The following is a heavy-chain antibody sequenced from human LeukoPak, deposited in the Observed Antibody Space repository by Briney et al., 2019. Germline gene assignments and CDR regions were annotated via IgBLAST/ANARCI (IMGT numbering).Heavy chain of an antibody. CDR1: GFTFSSYE. D-gene: IGHD2-2*02. Sequence: SGGSLRLSCAASGFTFSSYEMNWVRQAPGKGLEWVSYISSSGSTIYYADSVKGRFTISSDNAKNSLYLQMNSLRAEDTAVYYCARCYSATISFDYWGQGTLVTVSS. CDR2: ISSSGSTI. CDR3: ARCYSATISFDY. V-gene: IGHV3-48*03. J-gene: IGHJ4*02.